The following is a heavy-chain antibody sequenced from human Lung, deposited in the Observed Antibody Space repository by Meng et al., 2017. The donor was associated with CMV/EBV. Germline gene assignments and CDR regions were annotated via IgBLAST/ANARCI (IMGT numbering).Heavy chain of an antibody. J-gene: IGHJ4*02. CDR3: AREAGRDGYATPKFDY. Sequence: VQLQEAGPGLVNPSQTLPLTCTVSGGSIGSGGYYWSWIRQHPGKGLEWIGYIYYTGSTFYNPSLKSRVTISVDTSKNQFSLKLIPATAADTAVYYCAREAGRDGYATPKFDYWGQGTLVTVSS. CDR2: IYYTGST. V-gene: IGHV4-31*03. D-gene: IGHD5-24*01. CDR1: GGSIGSGGYY.